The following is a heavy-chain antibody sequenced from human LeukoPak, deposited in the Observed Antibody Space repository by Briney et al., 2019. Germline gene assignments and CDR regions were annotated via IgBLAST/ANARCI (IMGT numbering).Heavy chain of an antibody. J-gene: IGHJ4*02. V-gene: IGHV4-59*01. CDR2: IYYSGST. Sequence: SETLSLTCTVSGGSIRSYQWSWIRQPPGKGLEWIGYIYYSGSTNYSPSLKSRVTISVDTSKNQFSLKLSSVTAADTAVYYCARHDGSSYYYDYWGQGTLVTVSS. D-gene: IGHD3-22*01. CDR3: ARHDGSSYYYDY. CDR1: GGSIRSYQ.